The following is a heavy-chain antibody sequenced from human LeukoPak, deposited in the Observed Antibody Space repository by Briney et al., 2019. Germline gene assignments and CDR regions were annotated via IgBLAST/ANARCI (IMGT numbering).Heavy chain of an antibody. J-gene: IGHJ1*01. Sequence: PGRSLRLSCTHSGCTFGDYAMSWVRQAPGKGLEWVGFIRSKAYGGTTEYAASVKGRFTISRDDSKSIAYLQMNSLKTEDTAVYYCTRDGIVAAGIPEYFQHWGQGTLVTVSS. D-gene: IGHD6-13*01. CDR2: IRSKAYGGTT. V-gene: IGHV3-49*04. CDR3: TRDGIVAAGIPEYFQH. CDR1: GCTFGDYA.